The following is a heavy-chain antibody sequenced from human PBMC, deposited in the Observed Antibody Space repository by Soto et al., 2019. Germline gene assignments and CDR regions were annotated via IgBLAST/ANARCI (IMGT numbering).Heavy chain of an antibody. CDR1: GGSTSSGAYY. J-gene: IGHJ5*01. V-gene: IGHV4-31*03. D-gene: IGHD3-22*01. Sequence: QVQLQESGPGLVKPSQTLSLTCTVSGGSTSSGAYYWGWIRQHSGKGLEWIGYMHYSGRAYYNQSLRTRVTITVDTSMNQCSLQLSSATAADTAMYYCARYFFDNSGYSNWFDSWGQGTLVTVSS. CDR3: ARYFFDNSGYSNWFDS. CDR2: MHYSGRA.